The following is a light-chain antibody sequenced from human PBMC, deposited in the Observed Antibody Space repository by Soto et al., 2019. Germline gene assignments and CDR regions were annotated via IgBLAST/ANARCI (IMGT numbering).Light chain of an antibody. V-gene: IGLV2-14*01. CDR3: SSYTTSNTRQIV. Sequence: QSVLTQPASVSGSPGQSITISCTGTSSDVGGYNYVSWYQQHPGKAPKLLIYDVSNQPSGISNRFSGSKSDNTASLTISGLQPEDEADYYCSSYTTSNTRQIVFGTGTRSPS. J-gene: IGLJ1*01. CDR2: DVS. CDR1: SSDVGGYNY.